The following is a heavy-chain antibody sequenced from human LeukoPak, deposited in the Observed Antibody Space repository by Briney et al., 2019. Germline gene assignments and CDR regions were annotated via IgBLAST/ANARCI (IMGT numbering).Heavy chain of an antibody. CDR2: VYISGRT. D-gene: IGHD7-27*01. CDR1: GGSINSNTYN. CDR3: AREVWADHAFDI. J-gene: IGHJ3*02. V-gene: IGHV4-39*07. Sequence: SETLSLTCNVSGGSINSNTYNWGWVRQPPGKGLEWIGIVYISGRTFYCSSLKSRVTMSVDTSKNQFSLNLSSVTTADTAVYYCAREVWADHAFDIWGQGTMVTVSS.